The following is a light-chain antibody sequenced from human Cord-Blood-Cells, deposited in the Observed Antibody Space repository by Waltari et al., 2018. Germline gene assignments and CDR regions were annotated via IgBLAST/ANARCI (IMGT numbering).Light chain of an antibody. CDR1: SSDVGSYNR. CDR3: SSYTSSSTYV. CDR2: GVS. V-gene: IGLV2-18*02. Sequence: QSALTQPPSVSGSPGQSVTISCTGTSSDVGSYNRVSWYQQPPGTAPNLMIYGVSNRPSGVPDRFSGSKSGNTASLTIPGLQAEDEADYYCSSYTSSSTYVFGTGTKVTVL. J-gene: IGLJ1*01.